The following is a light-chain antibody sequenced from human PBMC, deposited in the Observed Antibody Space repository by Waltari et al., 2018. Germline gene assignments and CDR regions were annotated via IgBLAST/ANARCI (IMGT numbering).Light chain of an antibody. V-gene: IGKV1-39*01. Sequence: DIQMTQSPSSLSASVGDRITITCRASQSISGYLNWYQQKPGQAPKLLIYSASTLQTGVPSRFRGSGSGTDYALTISSLQPEDFAIYYCQQSYSDIRTFGQGTKVEIK. CDR1: QSISGY. CDR2: SAS. J-gene: IGKJ1*01. CDR3: QQSYSDIRT.